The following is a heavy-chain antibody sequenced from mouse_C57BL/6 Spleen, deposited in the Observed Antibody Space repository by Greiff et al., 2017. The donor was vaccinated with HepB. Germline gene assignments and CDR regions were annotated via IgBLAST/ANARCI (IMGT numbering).Heavy chain of an antibody. Sequence: EVQLQQSGPELVKPGASVKISCKASGYSFTGYYMNWVKQSPEKSLEWIGEINPSTGGTTYNQKFKAKATLTVDKSSSTAYMQLKSLTSEDSAVYYGARGPHYYGSSYFDYWGQGTTLTVSS. CDR2: INPSTGGT. V-gene: IGHV1-42*01. J-gene: IGHJ2*01. CDR3: ARGPHYYGSSYFDY. D-gene: IGHD1-1*01. CDR1: GYSFTGYY.